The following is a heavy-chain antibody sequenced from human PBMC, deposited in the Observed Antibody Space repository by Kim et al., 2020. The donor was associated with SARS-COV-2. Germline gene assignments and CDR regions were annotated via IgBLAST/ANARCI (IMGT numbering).Heavy chain of an antibody. D-gene: IGHD1-26*01. CDR3: AKEGGGVGATSYCDC. J-gene: IGHJ4*02. V-gene: IGHV3-30*02. Sequence: GRFTISKDNSKNTLYLQMNSLRAEDTALYYCAKEGGGVGATSYCDCWGRGALVTVSS.